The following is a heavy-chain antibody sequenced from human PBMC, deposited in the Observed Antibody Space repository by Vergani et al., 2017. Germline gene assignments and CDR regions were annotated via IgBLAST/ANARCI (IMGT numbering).Heavy chain of an antibody. Sequence: EVQLVESGGGLVKPGGSLRLSCAASGFTFSSYSMNWVRQAPGKGLEWVSSISSSSSYIYYADSVKGRFTISRDNAKNSLYLQMNSLRAEDTAVYYCARDYCSSTSCAFDYWGQGTLVTVSS. V-gene: IGHV3-21*04. D-gene: IGHD2-2*01. CDR1: GFTFSSYS. J-gene: IGHJ4*02. CDR2: ISSSSSYI. CDR3: ARDYCSSTSCAFDY.